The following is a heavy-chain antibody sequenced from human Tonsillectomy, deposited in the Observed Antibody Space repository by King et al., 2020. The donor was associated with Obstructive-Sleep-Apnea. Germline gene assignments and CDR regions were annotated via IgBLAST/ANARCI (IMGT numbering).Heavy chain of an antibody. V-gene: IGHV3-21*01. CDR2: ISGNSAHI. J-gene: IGHJ3*01. D-gene: IGHD3-10*01. Sequence: VQLVESGGGLVKPGGSLRLSCATSGFTFTTYTMNWVRQAPGKGLEWVSSISGNSAHIYYAGSVKGRFTISRDNAKNSLYLQMNSLSVEDTAVYYCARDLASAVWFGDDSFYVWGQGKLVTVSS. CDR1: GFTFTTYT. CDR3: ARDLASAVWFGDDSFYV.